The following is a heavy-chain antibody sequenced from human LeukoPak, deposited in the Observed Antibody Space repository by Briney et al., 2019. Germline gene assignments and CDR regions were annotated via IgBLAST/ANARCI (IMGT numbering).Heavy chain of an antibody. CDR1: GFSFSGAW. J-gene: IGHJ5*02. Sequence: KPGGSLRLSCAASGFSFSGAWMSWVRQAPGKGLEWVGRVKGKTDGGTTDYAAPVRGRFIISRDDSKNTLYLQMNSLKTEDTAVYYCSTANKGYSSWGQGTLVTVSS. CDR2: VKGKTDGGTT. D-gene: IGHD2-15*01. V-gene: IGHV3-15*01. CDR3: STANKGYSS.